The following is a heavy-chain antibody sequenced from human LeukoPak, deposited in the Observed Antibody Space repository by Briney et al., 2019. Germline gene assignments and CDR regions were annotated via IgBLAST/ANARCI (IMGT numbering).Heavy chain of an antibody. CDR1: GFTFSDYY. V-gene: IGHV3-11*05. J-gene: IGHJ6*02. Sequence: GGSLRLSCAASGFTFSDYYMSWIRQAPGKGLEWVSYISSSSSYTNYADSVKVRFTISRDNAKNSLYLQMNSPRAEDTAVYYCARDTRGYSGYDDYGMDVWGQGATVTVSS. CDR3: ARDTRGYSGYDDYGMDV. CDR2: ISSSSSYT. D-gene: IGHD5-12*01.